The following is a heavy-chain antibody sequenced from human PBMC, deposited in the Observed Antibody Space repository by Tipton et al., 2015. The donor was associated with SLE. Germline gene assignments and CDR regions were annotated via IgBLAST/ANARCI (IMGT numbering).Heavy chain of an antibody. J-gene: IGHJ6*02. V-gene: IGHV1-18*01. Sequence: QSGPEVKKPGASVKVSCKASGYTFTNYAISWVRQVPGQGLEWMGWLSTYTGTTGYAQEFQGRVTMTTDTSTSTAYMELRSLRSDATAVYYCASRVVTEYYYGMDVWGQGTTVTVSS. CDR2: LSTYTGTT. D-gene: IGHD2-21*02. CDR1: GYTFTNYA. CDR3: ASRVVTEYYYGMDV.